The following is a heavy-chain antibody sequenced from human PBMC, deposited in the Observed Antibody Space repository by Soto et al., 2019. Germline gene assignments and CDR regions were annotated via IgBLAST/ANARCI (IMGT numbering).Heavy chain of an antibody. Sequence: QVQLVQSGAEVKKPGSSVKVSCKASGGTFSSYTISWVRQAPGQGLEWMGRIIPILGIANYAQKFQGRVTITADKFTSKAYIELSRLRSEDTGVYYCARDLGEYGAAGPWDNWFDPWGQGTLVTVSS. V-gene: IGHV1-69*08. J-gene: IGHJ5*02. D-gene: IGHD6-13*01. CDR3: ARDLGEYGAAGPWDNWFDP. CDR1: GGTFSSYT. CDR2: IIPILGIA.